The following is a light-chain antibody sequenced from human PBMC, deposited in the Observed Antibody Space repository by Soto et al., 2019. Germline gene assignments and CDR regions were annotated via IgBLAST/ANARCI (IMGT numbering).Light chain of an antibody. J-gene: IGKJ1*01. CDR3: QQYGSSPWT. Sequence: EIVLTQSPATLSLSPGEGATLSCRASQSVSSTFLAWYQHKPGRPPRLLIYGASSRATDIPDRFSGGASGTEFTPTLIRLEPEEFAVSYCQQYGSSPWTFGQGTKVEIK. V-gene: IGKV3-20*01. CDR1: QSVSSTF. CDR2: GAS.